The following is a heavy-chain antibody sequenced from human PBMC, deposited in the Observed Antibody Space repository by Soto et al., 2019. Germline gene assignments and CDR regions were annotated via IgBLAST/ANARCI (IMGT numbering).Heavy chain of an antibody. J-gene: IGHJ6*02. D-gene: IGHD1-20*01. V-gene: IGHV4-4*07. CDR3: ARARHTSLTGDYYGMDV. Sequence: SETLSLTCTVSGGSISSYYWSWIRQPAGRGLEWIGRIYTSGSTNYNPSLKSRVTMSVDTSKNQFSLKLSSVTAADTAVYYCARARHTSLTGDYYGMDVWGQGTTVTVSS. CDR2: IYTSGST. CDR1: GGSISSYY.